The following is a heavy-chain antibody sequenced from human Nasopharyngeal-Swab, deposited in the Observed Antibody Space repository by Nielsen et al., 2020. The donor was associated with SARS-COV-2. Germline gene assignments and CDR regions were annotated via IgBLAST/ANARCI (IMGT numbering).Heavy chain of an antibody. CDR1: GFTFGDYA. D-gene: IGHD1-26*01. J-gene: IGHJ6*03. CDR2: ISSKAYGGTT. Sequence: GKSLKISCTASGFTFGDYAMSWVRQAPGRGLEWVGFISSKAYGGTTEYAASVKGRFTISRDDSKSIAYLQMNSLKTEDTAVYYCIRSGNYYYYYYYMDVWGKGTTVTVSS. CDR3: IRSGNYYYYYYYMDV. V-gene: IGHV3-49*04.